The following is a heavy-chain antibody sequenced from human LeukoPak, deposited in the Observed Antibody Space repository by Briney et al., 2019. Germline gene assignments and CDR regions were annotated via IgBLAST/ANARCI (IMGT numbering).Heavy chain of an antibody. Sequence: GGSLRLSCAASGFTFSSYSMNWVRQAPGKGLEWVSGINWNGGSTGYADSVKGRFTISRDNAKNSLYLQMNSLRAEDTALYYCARDGRSGWYEGANDAFDIWGQGTLVTVSS. CDR1: GFTFSSYS. J-gene: IGHJ3*02. CDR2: INWNGGST. V-gene: IGHV3-20*04. D-gene: IGHD6-19*01. CDR3: ARDGRSGWYEGANDAFDI.